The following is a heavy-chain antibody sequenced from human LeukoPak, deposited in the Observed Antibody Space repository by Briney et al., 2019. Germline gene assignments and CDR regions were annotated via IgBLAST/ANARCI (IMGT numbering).Heavy chain of an antibody. Sequence: GGSLRLSXAASGFTFSSYWMSWVRQAPGKGLEWVANIKQDGSEKYYVDSVKGRFTISRDNAKNSLYLQMNSLRAEDTAVYYCARSGYYAQWAFDIWGQGTMVTVSS. V-gene: IGHV3-7*01. CDR2: IKQDGSEK. J-gene: IGHJ3*02. CDR3: ARSGYYAQWAFDI. CDR1: GFTFSSYW. D-gene: IGHD3-22*01.